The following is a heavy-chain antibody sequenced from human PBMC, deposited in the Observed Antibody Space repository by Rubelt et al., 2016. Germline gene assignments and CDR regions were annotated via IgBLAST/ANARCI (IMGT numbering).Heavy chain of an antibody. Sequence: TFSSYAISWVRQAPGQGLEWMGRIIPILGIANYAQKFQGRVTITRDTSASTAYMELSSLRSEDTAVYYCARDGPYYDSSGSSYYYYGMDVWGQGTTVTVSS. CDR2: IIPILGIA. J-gene: IGHJ6*02. D-gene: IGHD3-22*01. CDR3: ARDGPYYDSSGSSYYYYGMDV. CDR1: TFSSYA. V-gene: IGHV1-69*04.